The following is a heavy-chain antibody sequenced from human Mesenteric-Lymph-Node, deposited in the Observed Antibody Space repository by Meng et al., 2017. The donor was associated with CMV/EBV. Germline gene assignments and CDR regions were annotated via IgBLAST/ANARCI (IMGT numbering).Heavy chain of an antibody. D-gene: IGHD2/OR15-2a*01. CDR1: GYTFTDFY. Sequence: QVQLVQSRAEVGNPGASVMVSCKASGYTFTDFYIHWVRQAPGQGLEWMGRINPNSGVSNSAQNFQGRVTMTRDTSISTAYMELGRLTSDDTAVYYCARDNVNPEGFDPWGQGTLVPFSS. CDR2: INPNSGVS. V-gene: IGHV1-2*06. J-gene: IGHJ5*02. CDR3: ARDNVNPEGFDP.